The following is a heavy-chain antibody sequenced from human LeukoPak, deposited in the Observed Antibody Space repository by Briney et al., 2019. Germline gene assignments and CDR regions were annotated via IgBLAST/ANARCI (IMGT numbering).Heavy chain of an antibody. D-gene: IGHD6-13*01. CDR2: IHYTDESNK. Sequence: GGSLRLSCAASGFTFSSSGIHWVRQAPGKGLEWVAIIHYTDESNKYCADSVKGRFTISRDNSKNTLYLQMDSLRAEDTAVYYCARELTITAAGWQIRHWGQGTLVIVSS. CDR1: GFTFSSSG. V-gene: IGHV3-33*01. J-gene: IGHJ4*02. CDR3: ARELTITAAGWQIRH.